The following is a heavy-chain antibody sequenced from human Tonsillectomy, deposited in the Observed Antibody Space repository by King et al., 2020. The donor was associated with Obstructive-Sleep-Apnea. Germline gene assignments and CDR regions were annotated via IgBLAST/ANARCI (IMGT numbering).Heavy chain of an antibody. D-gene: IGHD3-10*01. Sequence: VQLVESGGGLVQPGGSLRLSCAASGFTFSSYIMNWVRQAPGKGLEWVSYISSSSSTIYYADSVKGRFTISRDTAKSSLYLQMNSLRAEETAVYYCAREADVMVRGVIIRNAFDIWGQGTMVTVSS. J-gene: IGHJ3*02. V-gene: IGHV3-48*04. CDR3: AREADVMVRGVIIRNAFDI. CDR1: GFTFSSYI. CDR2: ISSSSSTI.